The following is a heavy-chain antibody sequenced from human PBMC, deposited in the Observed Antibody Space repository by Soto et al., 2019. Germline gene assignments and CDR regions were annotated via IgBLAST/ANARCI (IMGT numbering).Heavy chain of an antibody. V-gene: IGHV4-59*01. CDR1: GGSISSYY. CDR3: ARAVAITFGGVIGPFDY. D-gene: IGHD3-16*02. Sequence: SETLSLTCTVSGGSISSYYWSWIRQPPGKGLEWIGYIYYSGSTNYNPSLKSRVTISVDTSKNQFSLKLSSVTAADTAVYYCARAVAITFGGVIGPFDYWGQGTPVTVSS. J-gene: IGHJ4*02. CDR2: IYYSGST.